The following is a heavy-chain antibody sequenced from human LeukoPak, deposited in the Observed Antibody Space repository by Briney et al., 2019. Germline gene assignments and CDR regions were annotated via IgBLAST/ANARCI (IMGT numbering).Heavy chain of an antibody. J-gene: IGHJ4*02. D-gene: IGHD1-1*01. CDR2: INHSGST. Sequence: PSETLSLTCAVYGGSFSGYYWSWIRQPPGKGLEWIGEINHSGSTNYNPSLKSRVTISVDTSKNQFSLKLSSVTAADTAVYYCARLTPYRQFDYWGQGTLVTVSS. V-gene: IGHV4-34*01. CDR3: ARLTPYRQFDY. CDR1: GGSFSGYY.